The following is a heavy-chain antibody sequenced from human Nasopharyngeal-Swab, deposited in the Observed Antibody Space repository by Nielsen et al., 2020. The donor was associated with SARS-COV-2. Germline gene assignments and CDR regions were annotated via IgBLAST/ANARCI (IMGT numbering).Heavy chain of an antibody. D-gene: IGHD4-17*01. CDR1: GFTFSSYS. CDR3: ARAGLRCPQYCYYGMDV. J-gene: IGHJ6*02. Sequence: GESLKISCAASGFTFSSYSMNWVRQAPGKGLEWVSYISSSGSTIYYADSVKGRFTISRDNAKNSLYLQMNSLRSEDTAVYYCARAGLRCPQYCYYGMDVWGQGTTVTVSS. CDR2: ISSSGSTI. V-gene: IGHV3-48*04.